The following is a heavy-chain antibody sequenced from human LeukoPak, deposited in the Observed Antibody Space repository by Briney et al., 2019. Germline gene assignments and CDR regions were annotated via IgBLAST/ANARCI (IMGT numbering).Heavy chain of an antibody. CDR3: ARELRSLYYMDV. CDR1: GITFSGYA. V-gene: IGHV3-23*01. CDR2: ISGRGENT. Sequence: GGSLRLSCAASGITFSGYAMTWVRQVPGRGLEWVSDISGRGENTYYADSVKGRFTISRDNAKNSLYLQMNSLRAEDTAVYYCARELRSLYYMDVWGKGTTVTVSS. J-gene: IGHJ6*03. D-gene: IGHD2-21*01.